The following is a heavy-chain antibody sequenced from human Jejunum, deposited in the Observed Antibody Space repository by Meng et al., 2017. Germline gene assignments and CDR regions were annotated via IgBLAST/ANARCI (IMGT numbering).Heavy chain of an antibody. CDR3: ARESGSSSAGFDY. CDR2: ISSYTGNT. D-gene: IGHD6-13*01. V-gene: IGHV1-18*01. J-gene: IGHJ4*02. Sequence: ASVKVSCKSSGYTFSTYHISWVRQAPGQGLEWMGWISSYTGNTNYAQNLRGRVTMTTDTPSNTAYMELRSLRSDDTAIYYCARESGSSSAGFDYWGQGTVVTVSS. CDR1: GYTFSTYH.